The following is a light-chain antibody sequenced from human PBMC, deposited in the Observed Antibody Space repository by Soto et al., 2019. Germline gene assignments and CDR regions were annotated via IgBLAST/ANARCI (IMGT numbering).Light chain of an antibody. J-gene: IGKJ4*01. V-gene: IGKV1-33*01. CDR3: RQYDSLPLT. CDR2: DAS. Sequence: DIQMTQAPSSLSARVGDRITITCQASQDVGVYLDWYQHKPGKAPKVLIYDASSLKTGVPSRFSGSGSGTLFTLTISSLQPEDFATYYCRQYDSLPLTFGGGTKVEIK. CDR1: QDVGVY.